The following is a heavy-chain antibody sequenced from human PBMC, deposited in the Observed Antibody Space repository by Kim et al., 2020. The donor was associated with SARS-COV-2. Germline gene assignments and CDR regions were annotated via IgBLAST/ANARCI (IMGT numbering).Heavy chain of an antibody. Sequence: SETLSLTCTVSGGSISSSSYYWGWIRQPPGKGLEWIGSIYYSGSTYYNPSLKSRVTISVDTSKNQFSLKLSSVTAADTAVYYCASLCRSIAVAGDYWGQGTLVTVSS. CDR2: IYYSGST. V-gene: IGHV4-39*01. CDR1: GGSISSSSYY. D-gene: IGHD6-19*01. CDR3: ASLCRSIAVAGDY. J-gene: IGHJ4*02.